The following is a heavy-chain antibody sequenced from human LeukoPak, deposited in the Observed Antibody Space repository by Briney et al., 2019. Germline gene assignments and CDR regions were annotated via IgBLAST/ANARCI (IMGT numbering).Heavy chain of an antibody. Sequence: ASVKVSCKASGYTFTSYDINWVRQATGQGLEWMGWMNPNSGNTGYAQKFQGRVTMTRNTSISTAYMELSSLRSEDTAVCYCARVPAAIDRLDYWGQGTLVTVSS. V-gene: IGHV1-8*01. CDR3: ARVPAAIDRLDY. J-gene: IGHJ4*02. CDR1: GYTFTSYD. D-gene: IGHD2-2*02. CDR2: MNPNSGNT.